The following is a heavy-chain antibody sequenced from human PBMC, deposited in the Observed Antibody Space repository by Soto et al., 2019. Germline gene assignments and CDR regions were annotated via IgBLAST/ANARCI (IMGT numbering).Heavy chain of an antibody. Sequence: LSLTSAVSCGTTDISHWWSLVRQPPGTGLEWIGEIYHSGSTNYNPSLKSRVTISVDKSKNQFSLKLSSVTAADTAVYYCARNSSSWYDYYYYYGMDVWGQGTTVTVSS. J-gene: IGHJ6*02. CDR1: CGTTDISHW. V-gene: IGHV4-4*02. CDR3: ARNSSSWYDYYYYYGMDV. D-gene: IGHD6-13*01. CDR2: IYHSGST.